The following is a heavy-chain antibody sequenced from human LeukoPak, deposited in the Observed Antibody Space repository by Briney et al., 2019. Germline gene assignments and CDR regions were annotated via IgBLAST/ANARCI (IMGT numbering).Heavy chain of an antibody. CDR2: ISWNSGTI. Sequence: SGRSLRLSCAASGFTFDDYAMHWVRQAPGKGLEWVSGISWNSGTIGYADSVKGRFTISRDNAKNSPYLQINSLRAEEKIMIRLGELSFDYWGQGTLVTVSS. CDR1: GFTFDDYA. D-gene: IGHD3-16*02. J-gene: IGHJ4*02. CDR3: GELSFDY. V-gene: IGHV3-9*01.